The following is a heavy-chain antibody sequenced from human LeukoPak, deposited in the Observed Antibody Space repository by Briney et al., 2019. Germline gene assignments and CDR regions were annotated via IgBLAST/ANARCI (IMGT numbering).Heavy chain of an antibody. D-gene: IGHD6-13*01. V-gene: IGHV1-2*04. Sequence: ASVKVSCKASGYTFTGYYMHWVRQAPGQGLEWMGWINPNSGGTNYAQKFQGWVTMTRDTSISTAYMELSRLRSDDTAVYYCARDRQPLVAGIVAAGTGEAFDIWGQGTMVTVSS. CDR3: ARDRQPLVAGIVAAGTGEAFDI. J-gene: IGHJ3*02. CDR2: INPNSGGT. CDR1: GYTFTGYY.